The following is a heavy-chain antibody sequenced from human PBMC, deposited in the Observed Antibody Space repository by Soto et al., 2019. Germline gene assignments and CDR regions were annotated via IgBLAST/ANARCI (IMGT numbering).Heavy chain of an antibody. CDR2: IYYSGST. J-gene: IGHJ4*02. D-gene: IGHD3-10*01. Sequence: PSETLSLTCTVSGGSISSYYWSWIRQPPGKGLEWIGYIYYSGSTYYNPSLKSRVTISVDTSKNQFSLKLSSVTAADTAMYYCASRKSSPYFDYWGQGTLVTVSS. CDR1: GGSISSYY. V-gene: IGHV4-59*06. CDR3: ASRKSSPYFDY.